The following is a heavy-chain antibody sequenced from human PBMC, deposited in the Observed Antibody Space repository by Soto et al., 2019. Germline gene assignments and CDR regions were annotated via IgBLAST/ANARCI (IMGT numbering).Heavy chain of an antibody. Sequence: ASVKVSCKASGGTFSSYAISWVRQAPGQGLEWMGGIIPIFGTANYAQKFQGRVTITADESTSTAYMELSSLRSEDTAVYYCGSDFWSGYSINWFDPWGQGTLVTVSS. V-gene: IGHV1-69*13. CDR2: IIPIFGTA. CDR1: GGTFSSYA. CDR3: GSDFWSGYSINWFDP. D-gene: IGHD3-3*01. J-gene: IGHJ5*02.